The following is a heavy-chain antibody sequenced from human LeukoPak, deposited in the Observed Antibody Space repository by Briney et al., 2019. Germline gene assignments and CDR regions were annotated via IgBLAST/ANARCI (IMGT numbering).Heavy chain of an antibody. D-gene: IGHD6-19*01. J-gene: IGHJ4*02. V-gene: IGHV1-18*01. CDR3: ARAQLAIAVAGNFDY. CDR1: GYTFTSYG. CDR2: ISAYNGDT. Sequence: ASVKVSCKASGYTFTSYGISWVRQAPGQGLEWMGWISAYNGDTKYEQKFQGRVTMTTDTSTSTAYMELRSLRSDDTAVYYCARAQLAIAVAGNFDYWGQGTLVTVSS.